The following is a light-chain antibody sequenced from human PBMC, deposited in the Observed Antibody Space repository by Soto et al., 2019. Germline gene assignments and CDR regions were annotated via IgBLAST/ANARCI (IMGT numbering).Light chain of an antibody. Sequence: DILLTQSPSTLSASVGDRVTITCRASQTIYTGLAWYQQKPGKAPKLLIYDISTLQTGVPSRFTGSGSWIEFTLTISSLQPDDFANYYCQQYHSYSPYTFGQGTKLEIK. CDR2: DIS. V-gene: IGKV1-5*01. J-gene: IGKJ2*01. CDR1: QTIYTG. CDR3: QQYHSYSPYT.